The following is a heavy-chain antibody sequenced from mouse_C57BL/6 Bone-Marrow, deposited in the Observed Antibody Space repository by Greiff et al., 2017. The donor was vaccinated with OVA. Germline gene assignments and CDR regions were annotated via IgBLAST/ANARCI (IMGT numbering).Heavy chain of an antibody. CDR1: GFTFSDYG. Sequence: EVKVVESGGGLVKPGGSLKLSCAASGFTFSDYGMHWVRQAPEKGLEWVAYISSGSSTIYYADTVKGRFTISRDNAKNTLFLQMTSLRSEDTAMYYCARLLYYDYDVGDYWGQGTTLTVSS. CDR2: ISSGSSTI. CDR3: ARLLYYDYDVGDY. V-gene: IGHV5-17*01. J-gene: IGHJ2*01. D-gene: IGHD2-4*01.